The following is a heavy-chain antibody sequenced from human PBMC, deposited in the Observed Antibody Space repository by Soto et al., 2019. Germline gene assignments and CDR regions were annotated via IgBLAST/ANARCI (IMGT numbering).Heavy chain of an antibody. CDR1: GYTFTSYG. CDR3: ASESSDFWSGYQHMDV. V-gene: IGHV1-18*01. Sequence: QVQLVPSGAEVKKPGASVKVSCKASGYTFTSYGISWVRQAPGQGLEWMGWISAYNGNTNYAQKLQGRVTMTADTSTSTAYMELRSLRSDDTAVYYCASESSDFWSGYQHMDVWGQGTTVTVS. D-gene: IGHD3-3*01. CDR2: ISAYNGNT. J-gene: IGHJ6*02.